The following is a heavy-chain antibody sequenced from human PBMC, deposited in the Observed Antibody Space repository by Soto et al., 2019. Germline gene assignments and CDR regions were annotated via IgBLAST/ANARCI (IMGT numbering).Heavy chain of an antibody. CDR3: ARDLGWPAARFDP. J-gene: IGHJ5*02. CDR1: GFTFRNHG. V-gene: IGHV3-33*01. CDR2: IWYDGSEK. D-gene: IGHD2-2*01. Sequence: QVQLVESGGGEVQPGRSLRLSCAASGFTFRNHGMHWVRLAPGKGLEWVAVIWYDGSEKYYADSVKGRFTISRDNSKNILYLHMNSLRGEDTAVYYCARDLGWPAARFDPWGQGTLVTVSS.